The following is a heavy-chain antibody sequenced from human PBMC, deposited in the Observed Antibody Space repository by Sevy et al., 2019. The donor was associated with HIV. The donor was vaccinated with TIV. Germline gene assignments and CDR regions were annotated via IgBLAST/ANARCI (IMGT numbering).Heavy chain of an antibody. J-gene: IGHJ6*02. V-gene: IGHV3-30*03. CDR2: LSYDGSDE. CDR3: ARAGGIAVAGPGGYYGMDV. Sequence: GGSLRLSCAASGFIFSSYAIHWVRQAPGKGLEWVAVLSYDGSDEFYADSVKGRFTISRDNAKNSLYLQMNSLRAEDTAVYYCARAGGIAVAGPGGYYGMDVWGQGTTVTVSS. D-gene: IGHD6-19*01. CDR1: GFIFSSYA.